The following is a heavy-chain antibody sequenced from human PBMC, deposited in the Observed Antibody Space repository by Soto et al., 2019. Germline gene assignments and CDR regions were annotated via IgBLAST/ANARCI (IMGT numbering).Heavy chain of an antibody. J-gene: IGHJ6*02. Sequence: PVGSLRLSCAASGFTFSSYAMSWVRQAPGKGLEWVSAISGSGGSTYYADSVKGRFTISRDNSKNTLYLQMNSLRAEDTAVYYCAPRPEYYYGSGSYSYGMDVWGQGTTVTVSS. CDR3: APRPEYYYGSGSYSYGMDV. CDR1: GFTFSSYA. V-gene: IGHV3-23*01. CDR2: ISGSGGST. D-gene: IGHD3-10*01.